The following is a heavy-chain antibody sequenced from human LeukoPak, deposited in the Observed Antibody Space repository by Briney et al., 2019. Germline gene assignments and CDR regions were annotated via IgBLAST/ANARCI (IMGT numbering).Heavy chain of an antibody. V-gene: IGHV4-34*01. CDR2: INQRRNT. J-gene: IGHJ2*01. Sequence: GSLRLSCAASGFTVFSNYMSWVRQAPGKGLEWIGEINQRRNTNYNPSLKSRVTISIDTSKNQFSLKLSSVTAADTAVYYCARHGWHAWYFDLWGRGTLVTVSS. CDR3: ARHGWHAWYFDL. CDR1: GFTVFSNY. D-gene: IGHD6-19*01.